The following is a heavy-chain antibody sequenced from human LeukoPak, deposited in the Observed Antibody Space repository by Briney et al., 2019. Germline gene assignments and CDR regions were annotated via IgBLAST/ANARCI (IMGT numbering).Heavy chain of an antibody. CDR2: IYYSGST. D-gene: IGHD6-19*01. V-gene: IGHV4-59*01. CDR3: ARGTSSGWYGAFDI. J-gene: IGHJ3*02. Sequence: PSETLSLTCTVSGGSISSYYWSWIRQPPGKGLEWIGYIYYSGSTNYNPSLKSRVTISVDTSKNQFSLKLSSVTAADTAVYYCARGTSSGWYGAFDIWGQGTMVTVSS. CDR1: GGSISSYY.